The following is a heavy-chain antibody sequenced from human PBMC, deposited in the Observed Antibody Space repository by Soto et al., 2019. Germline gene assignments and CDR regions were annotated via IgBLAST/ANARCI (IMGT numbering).Heavy chain of an antibody. V-gene: IGHV3-7*01. D-gene: IGHD3-3*01. Sequence: EVQLVESGGGLVQPGGSLRLSCAASGFTFSSYWMSWVRQAPGKGLEWVANIKEDGSDMYYVDSVKGRFTISRDNAKNSLYLQMNSLRAEDTAVYYCAKEVWVYYDFWSGYSDYWGQGTLVTVSS. CDR1: GFTFSSYW. CDR2: IKEDGSDM. CDR3: AKEVWVYYDFWSGYSDY. J-gene: IGHJ4*02.